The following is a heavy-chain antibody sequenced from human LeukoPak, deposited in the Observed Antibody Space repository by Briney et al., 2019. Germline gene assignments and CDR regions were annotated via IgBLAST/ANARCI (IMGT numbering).Heavy chain of an antibody. D-gene: IGHD5-12*01. J-gene: IGHJ4*02. CDR1: GYTFTGYY. Sequence: ASVKVSCKASGYTFTGYYMHWVRQAPGQGLEWMGWINPNSGGTNYAQKFQGRVTMTRDTSISTAYMELSRLRSDDTAVYYCARDEGVATIDFDYWGQGTLVTVSS. CDR3: ARDEGVATIDFDY. CDR2: INPNSGGT. V-gene: IGHV1-2*02.